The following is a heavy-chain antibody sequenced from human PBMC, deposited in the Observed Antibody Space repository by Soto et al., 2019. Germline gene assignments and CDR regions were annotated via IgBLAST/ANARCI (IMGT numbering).Heavy chain of an antibody. Sequence: QVQLVQSGAEVKKPGASVKVSCKASGYNFISYDINWVRQATGQGLEWMGWMNPTSGKAGYAQKFQGRVTMTRDTSIKTADLELISLTSDDTAMYYCVRAPSCPGRSCYSGWFDPWGQGTLVAVSS. D-gene: IGHD2-15*01. CDR2: MNPTSGKA. CDR3: VRAPSCPGRSCYSGWFDP. V-gene: IGHV1-8*01. J-gene: IGHJ5*02. CDR1: GYNFISYD.